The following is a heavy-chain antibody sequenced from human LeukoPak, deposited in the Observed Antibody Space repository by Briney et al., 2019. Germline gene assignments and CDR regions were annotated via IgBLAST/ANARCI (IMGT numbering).Heavy chain of an antibody. Sequence: GGSLRLSCAASGFTFSSYGMHWVRQAPGKGLEWVEVISYDGSNKTYADSVKVRFTISRYNSKNTLYPQMNSLRAEDTAVYYCAKDRDDFWSGYYMGYFDYWGQGTLVTVSS. CDR3: AKDRDDFWSGYYMGYFDY. V-gene: IGHV3-30*18. J-gene: IGHJ4*02. CDR1: GFTFSSYG. CDR2: ISYDGSNK. D-gene: IGHD3-3*01.